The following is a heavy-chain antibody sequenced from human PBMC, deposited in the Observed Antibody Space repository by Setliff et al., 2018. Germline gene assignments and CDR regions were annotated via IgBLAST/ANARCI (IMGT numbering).Heavy chain of an antibody. V-gene: IGHV4-59*01. CDR2: IHFSGNT. CDR3: ARDQWVRSPPLYFSYSMDV. D-gene: IGHD5-12*01. Sequence: PSETLSLTCTVSGGSISGYYWNWIRQTPEMRLEWIGHIHFSGNTHFNPSLMSRVTMSVDTSKNQFSLNVNSVTSADTAVYYCARDQWVRSPPLYFSYSMDVWGQGTTVTVSS. J-gene: IGHJ6*02. CDR1: GGSISGYY.